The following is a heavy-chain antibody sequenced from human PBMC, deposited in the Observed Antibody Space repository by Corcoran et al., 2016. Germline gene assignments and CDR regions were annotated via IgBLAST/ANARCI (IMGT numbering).Heavy chain of an antibody. CDR3: AHRRDIGARVGAYYFDY. CDR2: IYWNDDK. J-gene: IGHJ4*02. CDR1: GFSLSTSGVG. Sequence: QITLKESGPTLVKPTQTLTLTCTFSGFSLSTSGVGVGWIRQPPGKALEWLALIYWNDDKRYSPSLKSRLTITKDTTKNQVVLTMTNMDPVDPATYYCAHRRDIGARVGAYYFDYWGQGTLVTVSS. D-gene: IGHD3-16*01. V-gene: IGHV2-5*01.